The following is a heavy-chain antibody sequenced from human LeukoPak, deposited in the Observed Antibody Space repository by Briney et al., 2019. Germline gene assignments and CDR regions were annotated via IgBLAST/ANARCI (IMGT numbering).Heavy chain of an antibody. D-gene: IGHD5/OR15-5a*01. V-gene: IGHV4-39*01. CDR2: IYYSGST. Sequence: SETLSLTCTVSGGSISSSDYYWGWLRQPPGKGLEWIASIYYSGSTYYSPSLKSGVTISVDTSKNQFSLKLRSVTATDTAVYYCARGLTRVYTYGGCFDPWGQGTLVTVSS. J-gene: IGHJ5*02. CDR1: GGSISSSDYY. CDR3: ARGLTRVYTYGGCFDP.